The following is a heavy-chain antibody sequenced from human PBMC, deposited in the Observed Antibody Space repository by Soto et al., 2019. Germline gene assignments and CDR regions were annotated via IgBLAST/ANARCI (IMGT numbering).Heavy chain of an antibody. CDR2: ISSSSSTI. CDR1: GFTFSSYS. V-gene: IGHV3-48*01. J-gene: IGHJ4*02. CDR3: ARANYYGSPGDFDY. Sequence: GSLRLSCAASGFTFSSYSMNWVRQAPGKGLEWVSYISSSSSTIYYADSVKGRFTISRDNAKNSLYLQMNSLRAEDTAVYYCARANYYGSPGDFDYWGQGTLVIVSS. D-gene: IGHD3-10*01.